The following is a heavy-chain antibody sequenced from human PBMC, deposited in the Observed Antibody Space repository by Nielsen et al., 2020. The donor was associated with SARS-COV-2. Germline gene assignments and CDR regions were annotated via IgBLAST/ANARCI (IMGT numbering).Heavy chain of an antibody. CDR2: ISYDGSNK. CDR3: VGSHYYGSTDAFDI. CDR1: GFTFSSYA. Sequence: GGSLRLSCAASGFTFSSYAMHWVRQAPGKGLEWVAVISYDGSNKYYADSVKGRFTISRDNSKNTLYLQMNSLRAEDTAVYYCVGSHYYGSTDAFDIWGQGTMVTVSS. J-gene: IGHJ3*02. D-gene: IGHD3-10*01. V-gene: IGHV3-30-3*01.